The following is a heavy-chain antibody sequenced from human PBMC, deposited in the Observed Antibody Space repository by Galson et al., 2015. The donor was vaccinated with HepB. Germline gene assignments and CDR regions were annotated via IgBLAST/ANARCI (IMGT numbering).Heavy chain of an antibody. D-gene: IGHD5/OR15-5a*01. Sequence: SLRLSCAASGLSVTSNYMSWVRQAPGKGLEWVSVVYSGGSTYYAGSVKGRFSISRDSSKNTLYLQMNSLGAEDTAVYYCVRDGRFMVSTGGPVRYFYYLDVWGKGTTVTVSS. CDR1: GLSVTSNY. J-gene: IGHJ6*03. CDR2: VYSGGST. V-gene: IGHV3-66*01. CDR3: VRDGRFMVSTGGPVRYFYYLDV.